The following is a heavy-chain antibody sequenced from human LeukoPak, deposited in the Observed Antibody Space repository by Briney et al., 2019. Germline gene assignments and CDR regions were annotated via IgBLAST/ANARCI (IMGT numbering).Heavy chain of an antibody. D-gene: IGHD5-18*01. Sequence: PSETLSLTCAVYGGSFSGYYWSWIRQPPGKGLEWIGEINHSGSTNYNPFLKSRVTISVDTSKNQFSLKLSSVTAADTAVYYCARGGYSYGYAPRYWGQGTLVTVSS. V-gene: IGHV4-34*01. J-gene: IGHJ4*02. CDR1: GGSFSGYY. CDR3: ARGGYSYGYAPRY. CDR2: INHSGST.